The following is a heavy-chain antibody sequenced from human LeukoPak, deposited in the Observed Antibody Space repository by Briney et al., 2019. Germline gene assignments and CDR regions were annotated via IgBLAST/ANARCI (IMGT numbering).Heavy chain of an antibody. D-gene: IGHD2-2*01. CDR2: MNPNSGNT. CDR1: GYTFTSYD. CDR3: ARVYCSSTSCYWDDAFDI. Sequence: ASVKVSCKASGYTFTSYDINWVRRATGQGLEWMGWMNPNSGNTGYAQKFQGRVTITRNTSISTAYMELSSLRSEDTAVYYCARVYCSSTSCYWDDAFDIWGQGTMVTVSS. J-gene: IGHJ3*02. V-gene: IGHV1-8*03.